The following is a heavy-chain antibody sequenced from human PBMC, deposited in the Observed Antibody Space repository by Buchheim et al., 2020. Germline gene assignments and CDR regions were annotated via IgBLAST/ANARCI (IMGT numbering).Heavy chain of an antibody. CDR2: ISSTGSST. V-gene: IGHV3-23*01. D-gene: IGHD6-6*01. CDR3: AKGQFVRKGYFDY. Sequence: EVQLLESGGGLVQPGGSLRLSCAASGFTFNTYVMNWVRQAPGKGLQWVSSISSTGSSTYYADSVKGRFTISRDNSKHTPDLQMNSLRADDTAVYYCAKGQFVRKGYFDYWGQGAL. CDR1: GFTFNTYV. J-gene: IGHJ4*02.